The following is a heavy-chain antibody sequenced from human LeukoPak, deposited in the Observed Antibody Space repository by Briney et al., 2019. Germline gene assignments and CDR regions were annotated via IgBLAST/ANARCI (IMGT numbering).Heavy chain of an antibody. CDR3: AKAGSIRFDY. D-gene: IGHD2-2*01. J-gene: IGHJ4*02. CDR1: GFTFSNYA. CDR2: ISGSGST. V-gene: IGHV3-23*01. Sequence: GGSLRLPCVASGFTFSNYAMSWVRQAPGKGLEWVSGISGSGSTYYADSVKGRFTISRDNSKTTLYLQINSLRAEDTAVYYCAKAGSIRFDYWGQGTLVTVSS.